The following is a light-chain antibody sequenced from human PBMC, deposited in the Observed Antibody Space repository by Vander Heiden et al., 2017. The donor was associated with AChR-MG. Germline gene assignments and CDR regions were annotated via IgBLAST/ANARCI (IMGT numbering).Light chain of an antibody. Sequence: QSVLTQPPPASGTPGHRVTIPCSGSSSNSGSNTVNGHQQLPGTAPKHLIDSNDQRPSGVPDRFTGSTSGTSASLAIGGLQSEDEADYYCAAWDDSLNGWVFGGGTKLTVL. CDR3: AAWDDSLNGWV. CDR2: SND. V-gene: IGLV1-44*01. J-gene: IGLJ3*02. CDR1: SSNSGSNT.